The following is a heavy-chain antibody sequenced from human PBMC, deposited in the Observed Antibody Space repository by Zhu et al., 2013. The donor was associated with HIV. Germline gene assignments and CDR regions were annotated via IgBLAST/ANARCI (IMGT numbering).Heavy chain of an antibody. V-gene: IGHV1-69*01. CDR2: IIPIFRTA. D-gene: IGHD3-10*02. Sequence: QVQLVQSGAEVKKPGSSVKVSCKASGGTFRNFAISWVRQAPGQGLEWMGGIIPIFRTADYTQKFQGRVTITADDSMSTAYMELSSLTSEDTALYLCARALYDVRSRPDYIFYYMDVWGKGTMVSVSS. CDR3: ARALYDVRSRPDYIFYYMDV. CDR1: GGTFRNFA. J-gene: IGHJ6*03.